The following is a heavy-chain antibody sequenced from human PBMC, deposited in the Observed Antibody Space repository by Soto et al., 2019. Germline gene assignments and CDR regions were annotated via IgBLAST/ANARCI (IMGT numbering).Heavy chain of an antibody. CDR3: AKDRDSSGCDY. D-gene: IGHD6-19*01. J-gene: IGHJ4*02. CDR2: ISYDGSNK. CDR1: GFTFSSYG. V-gene: IGHV3-30*18. Sequence: QVQLVESGGGVVQPGRSLRLSCAASGFTFSSYGMHWVRQAPGKGLEWVAVISYDGSNKYYADSVKGRFTISRDNSKNTLYLQMNSLRAEDMAVYYCAKDRDSSGCDYWGQGTLVTVSS.